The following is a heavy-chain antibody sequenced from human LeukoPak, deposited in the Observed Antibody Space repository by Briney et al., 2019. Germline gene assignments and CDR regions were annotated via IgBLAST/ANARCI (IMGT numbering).Heavy chain of an antibody. CDR3: ARGALTTIFGVVIISRGHAFDI. J-gene: IGHJ3*02. Sequence: ASVKVSCKASGFTFTSYGISWVRQAPGQGLEWLGWISAYNGNTNYAQTLQGRVTMTTDTSTRTAYMALRSLRSDDTAVYYCARGALTTIFGVVIISRGHAFDIWGQGTMVTVSS. CDR2: ISAYNGNT. V-gene: IGHV1-18*01. CDR1: GFTFTSYG. D-gene: IGHD3-3*01.